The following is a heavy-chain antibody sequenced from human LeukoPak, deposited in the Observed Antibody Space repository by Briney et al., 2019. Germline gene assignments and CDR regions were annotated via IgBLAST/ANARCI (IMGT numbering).Heavy chain of an antibody. D-gene: IGHD6-6*01. CDR3: ARSSYSSSSSV. V-gene: IGHV3-7*03. Sequence: GGSLRLSCAVSGFTFSGFWMSWSRQAPGKGLEWVASINSDGSEGYYADVVKSRFTISRDNAKNSLYLQINSLRAEDTPVYYCARSSYSSSSSVWGQGTMVTVSS. CDR2: INSDGSEG. J-gene: IGHJ3*01. CDR1: GFTFSGFW.